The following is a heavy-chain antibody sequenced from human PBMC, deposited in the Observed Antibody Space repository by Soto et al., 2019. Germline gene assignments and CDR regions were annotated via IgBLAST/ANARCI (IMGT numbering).Heavy chain of an antibody. CDR2: IYHSGST. Sequence: QVQLQESGPGLVKPSGTLSLTCAVSGGSISSSNWWSWVRQPPGKGLEWIGEIYHSGSTNYNPSLKSRVTISGDKSENQFSLKLSSVTAADTAVYYCARDGSNSSGYYYFETDWGQGTLVTVSS. V-gene: IGHV4-4*02. J-gene: IGHJ4*02. D-gene: IGHD3-22*01. CDR3: ARDGSNSSGYYYFETD. CDR1: GGSISSSNW.